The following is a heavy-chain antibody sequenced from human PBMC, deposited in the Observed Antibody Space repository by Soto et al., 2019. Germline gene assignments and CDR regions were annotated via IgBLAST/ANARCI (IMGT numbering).Heavy chain of an antibody. D-gene: IGHD5-12*01. J-gene: IGHJ4*02. Sequence: SQTLSLTCTLSGGSIRSSSYYWGWIRQPPGKGLEWIGSIFYSGSTYYNPSLKSRVTLSIDTSKNQFSLKLTSVTGAERAVDYYARHRGRSYRGSDWTAPDYWVQGTLVTVSS. V-gene: IGHV4-39*01. CDR3: ARHRGRSYRGSDWTAPDY. CDR2: IFYSGST. CDR1: GGSIRSSSYY.